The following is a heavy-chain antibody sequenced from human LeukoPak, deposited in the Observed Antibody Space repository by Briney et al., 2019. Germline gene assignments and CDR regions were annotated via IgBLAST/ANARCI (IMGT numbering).Heavy chain of an antibody. Sequence: SETLSLTCTVSGDSISKYYWSWIRHPAGKGLELIGLIYTSGTINYSPSLKIRVAISVAKSKNQFSLKLTSVTAAATPVYYCARIDGDYVWWFDPWGQGTLVTVST. J-gene: IGHJ5*02. CDR2: IYTSGTI. D-gene: IGHD3-16*01. V-gene: IGHV4-4*07. CDR3: ARIDGDYVWWFDP. CDR1: GDSISKYY.